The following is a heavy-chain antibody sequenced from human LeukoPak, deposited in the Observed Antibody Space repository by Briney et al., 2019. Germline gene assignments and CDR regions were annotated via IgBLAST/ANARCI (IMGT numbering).Heavy chain of an antibody. J-gene: IGHJ4*02. CDR3: AREEFASYGSGRNLRGFDY. CDR1: AGTFSSYA. Sequence: SVKVSCKASAGTFSSYAISWVRQAPGQGLEWMGRIIPILGIANYAQKFHGRVTITADKSTSTAYMELSSVRSEDTALYYCAREEFASYGSGRNLRGFDYWGQGTLVTVSS. CDR2: IIPILGIA. V-gene: IGHV1-69*04. D-gene: IGHD3-10*01.